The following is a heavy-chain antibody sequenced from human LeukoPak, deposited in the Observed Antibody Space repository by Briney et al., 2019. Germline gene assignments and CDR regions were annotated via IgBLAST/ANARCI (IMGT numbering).Heavy chain of an antibody. J-gene: IGHJ4*02. CDR2: IKQDGGQI. CDR3: ARLGARQMLEY. CDR1: EFTFSSYW. Sequence: PGGSLRLSCAASEFTFSSYWMSWVRQAPGKGPEWVANIKQDGGQIYYLESVKGRFTVSRDNAKNSLYLQMNSLRAEGTAVYYCARLGARQMLEYWGQGTLVTVSS. V-gene: IGHV3-7*01. D-gene: IGHD4-17*01.